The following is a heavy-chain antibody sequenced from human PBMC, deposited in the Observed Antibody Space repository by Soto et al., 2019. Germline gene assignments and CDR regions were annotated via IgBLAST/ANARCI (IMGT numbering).Heavy chain of an antibody. CDR3: ARHSITLIRGRYFFDY. J-gene: IGHJ4*02. V-gene: IGHV4-59*08. CDR1: GGSISSYY. CDR2: IFYTGST. D-gene: IGHD3-10*01. Sequence: SETLSLTCTVSGGSISSYYWSWIRQPPGKGLEWIGYIFYTGSTYYNPSLKSRVTISVDTSKDQFSLKLNSVTAADTAVYYCARHSITLIRGRYFFDYWGQGTPVTVSS.